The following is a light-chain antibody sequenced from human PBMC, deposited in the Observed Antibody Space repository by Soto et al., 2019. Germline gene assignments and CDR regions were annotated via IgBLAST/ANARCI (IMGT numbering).Light chain of an antibody. CDR2: GAS. CDR3: QQYNNWPWT. V-gene: IGKV3-15*01. J-gene: IGKJ1*01. CDR1: QSVSSSY. Sequence: EIVLTQSPGTLSLSPGERATLSCRASQSVSSSYLAWYQQKPGQAPRLLIYGASKRATGFPARFSGSGSGTDFTLTISSLQSGDFAVYYCQQYNNWPWTFGQGTKVDIK.